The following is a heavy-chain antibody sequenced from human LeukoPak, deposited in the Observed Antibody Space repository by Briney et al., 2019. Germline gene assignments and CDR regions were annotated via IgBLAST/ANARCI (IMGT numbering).Heavy chain of an antibody. CDR3: ARADGSVRPTGEFDY. CDR2: INPNSAGT. CDR1: GYTFTGYY. Sequence: GASVKVSCKASGYTFTGYYIHWVRQAPGQGLEWMGWINPNSAGTHYAQKFQGRVTMTRDTSISTAYMELSRLRSDDTAVYYCARADGSVRPTGEFDYWGQGTLVTVSS. D-gene: IGHD3-10*01. J-gene: IGHJ4*02. V-gene: IGHV1-2*02.